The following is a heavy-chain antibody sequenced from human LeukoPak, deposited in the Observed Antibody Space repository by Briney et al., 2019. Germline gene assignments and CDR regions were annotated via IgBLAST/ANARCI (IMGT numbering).Heavy chain of an antibody. Sequence: GGSLRLSCAASGFIVSSKYMSWVRQAPGKGLERVSVIYSGGSTYYAASVEGRFTISRDNSKNTVYLQMNSLRVEDTAVYYCARAGPIDYWGQGTLVTVSS. CDR1: GFIVSSKY. V-gene: IGHV3-53*01. J-gene: IGHJ4*02. CDR3: ARAGPIDY. CDR2: IYSGGST.